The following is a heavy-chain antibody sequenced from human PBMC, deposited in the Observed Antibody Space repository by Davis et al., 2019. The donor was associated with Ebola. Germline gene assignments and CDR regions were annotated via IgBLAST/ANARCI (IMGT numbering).Heavy chain of an antibody. CDR1: GYTFTGYN. CDR2: INPNSGGT. J-gene: IGHJ4*02. CDR3: ARTSDYGGKTADY. Sequence: ASVKVSCKASGYTFTGYNMHWVRQAPGQGLEWMGWINPNSGGTNYAQKFQGRVTMTRDTSISTAYMELSRLRSDDTAVYYCARTSDYGGKTADYWGQGTLVTVSS. D-gene: IGHD4-23*01. V-gene: IGHV1-2*02.